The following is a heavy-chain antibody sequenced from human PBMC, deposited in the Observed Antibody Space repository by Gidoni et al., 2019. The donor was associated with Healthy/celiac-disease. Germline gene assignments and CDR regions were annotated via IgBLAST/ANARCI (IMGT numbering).Heavy chain of an antibody. CDR3: ARVCTDRDFWSGYPLNYFDY. D-gene: IGHD3-3*01. J-gene: IGHJ4*02. CDR2: IKQDGSEK. CDR1: GFTFSSYW. Sequence: EVQLVESGGGLVQPGGCLRLSCAASGFTFSSYWMSWVRQAPGKGLEWVANIKQDGSEKYDVDSVKGRFTISRDNAKNSLYLQMNSLRAEDTAVYYCARVCTDRDFWSGYPLNYFDYWGQGTLVTVSS. V-gene: IGHV3-7*05.